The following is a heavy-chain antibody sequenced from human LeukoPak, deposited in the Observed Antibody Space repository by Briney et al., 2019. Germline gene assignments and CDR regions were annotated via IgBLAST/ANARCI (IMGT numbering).Heavy chain of an antibody. Sequence: GGSLRLTCAASGINFRSSGMHWVRQAPGKGLEWVTFIQNDGTDKSYAASVQGRFTISRDNSKNTVYLHMNSLRADDTALYYCAREGGRAAPGRFDYWGQGTLVTVSS. CDR1: GINFRSSG. CDR3: AREGGRAAPGRFDY. V-gene: IGHV3-30*02. D-gene: IGHD6-13*01. CDR2: IQNDGTDK. J-gene: IGHJ4*02.